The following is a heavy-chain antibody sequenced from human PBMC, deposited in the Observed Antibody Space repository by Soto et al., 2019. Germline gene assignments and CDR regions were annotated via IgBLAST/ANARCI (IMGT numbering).Heavy chain of an antibody. CDR3: ARFRRNYFDY. Sequence: SETLSLTCTVSGDSMSGFYWSWIRQTPGKGLEWIGYINYVGRTSYYSPSLQSRVTISLDSSKNQFSLILSSVTAADTAVYFCARFRRNYFDYWGQGTQVTVSS. D-gene: IGHD3-10*01. V-gene: IGHV4-59*01. CDR2: INYVGRTS. J-gene: IGHJ4*02. CDR1: GDSMSGFY.